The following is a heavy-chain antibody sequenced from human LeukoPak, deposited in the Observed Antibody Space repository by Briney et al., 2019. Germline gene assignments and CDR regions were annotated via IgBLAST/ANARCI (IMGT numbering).Heavy chain of an antibody. CDR1: GGSFSGYY. CDR2: INHSGST. J-gene: IGHJ6*02. CDR3: ARGRSGEVRPYYYYYYGMDV. V-gene: IGHV4-34*01. Sequence: SETLSLTCAVYGGSFSGYYWSWTRQPPGKGLEWIGEINHSGSTNYNPSLKSRVTISVDTSKNQFSLKLSSVTAADTAVYYCARGRSGEVRPYYYYYYGMDVWGQGTTVTVSS. D-gene: IGHD3-10*01.